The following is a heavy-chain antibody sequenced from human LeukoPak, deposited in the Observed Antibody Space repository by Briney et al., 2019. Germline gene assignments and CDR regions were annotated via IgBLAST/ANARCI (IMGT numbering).Heavy chain of an antibody. J-gene: IGHJ4*02. CDR1: GFTFSSYS. D-gene: IGHD2-15*01. Sequence: PGGSLRLSCAASGFTFSSYSMNWVRQAPGKGLEWVSCISSSSNYIYYADSVKGRFTISRDNAKNSLYLQMNSLRAEDTAVYYCARDGLYCSGGSCYVDYWGQGTLVTVSS. V-gene: IGHV3-21*01. CDR3: ARDGLYCSGGSCYVDY. CDR2: ISSSSNYI.